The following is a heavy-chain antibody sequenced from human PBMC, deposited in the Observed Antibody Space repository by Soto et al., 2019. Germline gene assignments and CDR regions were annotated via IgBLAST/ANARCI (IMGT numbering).Heavy chain of an antibody. CDR3: ARRTRRDGYNFDY. CDR2: IYYSGTT. D-gene: IGHD5-12*01. J-gene: IGHJ4*02. V-gene: IGHV4-39*01. Sequence: SETLSLTCSVSGGSIGSSSYHWGWIRQPPGKGLEWIGSIYYSGTTYYNPSLKSQITISVDTSKNQFSLKLSSVTAADTAVYYCARRTRRDGYNFDYWGQGTLVTVSS. CDR1: GGSIGSSSYH.